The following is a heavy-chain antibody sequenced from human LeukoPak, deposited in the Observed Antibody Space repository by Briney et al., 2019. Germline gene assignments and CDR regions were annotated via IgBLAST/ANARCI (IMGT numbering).Heavy chain of an antibody. J-gene: IGHJ4*02. CDR2: INQDGSEK. CDR3: ARAYWGYYDDSGYPFDN. D-gene: IGHD3-22*01. CDR1: GFTFTTYS. V-gene: IGHV3-7*01. Sequence: GGSLRLSCAVSGFTFTTYSMTWVRQAPGKGLEWVTNINQDGSEKYYVDSVKGRFTISRDNAKNSLYLQMNSLRAEGTAVYYCARAYWGYYDDSGYPFDNWGQGTLVTVSS.